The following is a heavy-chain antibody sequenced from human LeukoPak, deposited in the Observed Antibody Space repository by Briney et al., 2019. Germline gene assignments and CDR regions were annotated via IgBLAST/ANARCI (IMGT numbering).Heavy chain of an antibody. D-gene: IGHD3-22*01. CDR1: GGSFSGYY. Sequence: SETLSLTCAVYGGSFSGYYWSWIRQPPGKGLEWIGEINHSGSINYNPSLKSRVTISVDTSKNQFSLKLSSVTAADTAVYYCAGVDYDKGAFDIWGQGTMVTVSS. CDR3: AGVDYDKGAFDI. CDR2: INHSGSI. V-gene: IGHV4-34*01. J-gene: IGHJ3*02.